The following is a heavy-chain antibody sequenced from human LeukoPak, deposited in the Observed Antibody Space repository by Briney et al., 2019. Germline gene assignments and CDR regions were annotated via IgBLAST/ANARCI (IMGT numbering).Heavy chain of an antibody. Sequence: GGSLRLSCAASRFAFSDYYMSWIRQAPGKGLEWVSYISSRGGYINYADSVKGRFTISRDNATNSLYLQMNSLRAEDTAVYYCASSWTTVTSSFDYWGQGTLVTVSS. CDR3: ASSWTTVTSSFDY. J-gene: IGHJ4*02. CDR2: ISSRGGYI. CDR1: RFAFSDYY. D-gene: IGHD4-17*01. V-gene: IGHV3-11*06.